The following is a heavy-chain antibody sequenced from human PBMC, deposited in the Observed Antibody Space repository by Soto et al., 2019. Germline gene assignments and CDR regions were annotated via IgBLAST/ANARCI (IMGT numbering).Heavy chain of an antibody. CDR1: GGTFSSYA. J-gene: IGHJ6*02. Sequence: GASVKVSCKASGGTFSSYAISWVRQAPGEGLEWMGGIIPIFGTANYAQKFQGRVTITADKSTSTAYMELSSLRSEDTAVYYCARAGYSGYDLGGYYYYYGMDVWGQATTVTV. D-gene: IGHD5-12*01. CDR3: ARAGYSGYDLGGYYYYYGMDV. CDR2: IIPIFGTA. V-gene: IGHV1-69*06.